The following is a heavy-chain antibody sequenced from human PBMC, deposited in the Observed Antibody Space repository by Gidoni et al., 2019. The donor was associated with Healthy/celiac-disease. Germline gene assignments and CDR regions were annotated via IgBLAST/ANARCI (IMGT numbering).Heavy chain of an antibody. CDR1: GGSLSSGGYY. J-gene: IGHJ3*02. V-gene: IGHV4-31*03. Sequence: QVHLQESGPGMVKPSQTLTLTCTVSGGSLSSGGYYWSWIRQHPGKGLEWIGYIYYSGSTYYNPSLKSRVTISVDTSKNQCSLKLSSVTAADTAVYYCARAPALSGDNEGGAFDIWGQGTMVTVSS. D-gene: IGHD4-17*01. CDR2: IYYSGST. CDR3: ARAPALSGDNEGGAFDI.